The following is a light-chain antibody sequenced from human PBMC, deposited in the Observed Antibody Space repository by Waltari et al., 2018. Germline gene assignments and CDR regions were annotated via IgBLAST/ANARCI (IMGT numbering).Light chain of an antibody. J-gene: IGLJ3*02. CDR3: ASFTNTNTWV. CDR1: SSDIGAYNY. V-gene: IGLV2-14*03. Sequence: QSALTQPASVSASPGQSITISCTGTSSDIGAYNYVSWYQQHSGKAPKLIIFGVSDRPSGVSNRFSASTSSNTASLTISGLQAEDEADYYCASFTNTNTWVFGGGTKVTVL. CDR2: GVS.